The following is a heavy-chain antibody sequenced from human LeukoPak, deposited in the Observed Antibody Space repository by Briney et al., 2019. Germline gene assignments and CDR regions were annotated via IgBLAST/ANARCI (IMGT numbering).Heavy chain of an antibody. CDR1: GFTFSSYN. J-gene: IGHJ3*02. CDR3: ARGHCSTTTCYTKDDAFDI. V-gene: IGHV3-21*01. Sequence: GGSLRLSCAASGFTFSSYNMKWVRQAPGKGLEWVSSISSSSSSIYYADPVKGRFTISRDNAKNSLYLQMNSLRAEDTAVYYCARGHCSTTTCYTKDDAFDIWGQGTMVTVSS. D-gene: IGHD2-2*02. CDR2: ISSSSSSI.